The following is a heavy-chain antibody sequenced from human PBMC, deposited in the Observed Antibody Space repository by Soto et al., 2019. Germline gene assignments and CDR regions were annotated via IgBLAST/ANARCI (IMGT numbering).Heavy chain of an antibody. V-gene: IGHV4-31*03. Sequence: PSETLSLTCTVSGGSISSGGCYWNWIRQHPGKGLEWIGYIYYSGSTYYNPSLKSRVSISVDTSKNHFSLKLTSVTAADTAVYYCARSVSPWGRGTLVTVSS. CDR1: GGSISSGGCY. CDR3: ARSVSP. J-gene: IGHJ5*02. CDR2: IYYSGST.